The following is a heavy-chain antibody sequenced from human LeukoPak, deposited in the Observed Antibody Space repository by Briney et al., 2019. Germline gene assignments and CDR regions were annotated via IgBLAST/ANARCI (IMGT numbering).Heavy chain of an antibody. D-gene: IGHD6-13*01. CDR2: ISGSGGST. V-gene: IGHV3-23*01. CDR1: GFTFSSYA. J-gene: IGHJ5*02. Sequence: PGGSLRLSCAASGFTFSSYAMSWVRQAPGKGLEWVSAISGSGGSTYYADSVKGRFTISRDNSKNTLYLQMNSLRAEDTAVYYCAKDRPGIAAAGAPNWFDPWGQGTLVTVSS. CDR3: AKDRPGIAAAGAPNWFDP.